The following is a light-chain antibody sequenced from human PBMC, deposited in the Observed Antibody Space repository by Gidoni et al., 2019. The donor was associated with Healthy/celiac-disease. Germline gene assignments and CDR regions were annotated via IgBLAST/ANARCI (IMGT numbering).Light chain of an antibody. CDR2: EGS. V-gene: IGLV2-23*01. CDR1: SSDVGSYNL. CDR3: CSYAGSSTPVV. Sequence: QSALTQPASVSGPPGQSITISCTGTSSDVGSYNLVSWYQQHPGKPPKLMIYEGSKRPSGVSNRFSGSKSGNTASLTISGLQAEDEADYYCCSYAGSSTPVVFGGGTKLTVL. J-gene: IGLJ2*01.